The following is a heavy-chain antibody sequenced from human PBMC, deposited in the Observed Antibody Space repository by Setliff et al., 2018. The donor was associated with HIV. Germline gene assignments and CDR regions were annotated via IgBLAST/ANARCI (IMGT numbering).Heavy chain of an antibody. CDR2: IKTSGRT. CDR1: GRSIDDSN. CDR3: ARLAEDYYDSGTWEVDY. V-gene: IGHV4-4*09. Sequence: SETLSLTCSVSGRSIDDSNWSWIRQSPGKGLEWIGFIKTSGRTNCKPSLKSRVTISLDTSKNQFSLRLNSVTATDTAVYYCARLAEDYYDSGTWEVDYWAHGTLVTVSS. D-gene: IGHD3-10*01. J-gene: IGHJ4*01.